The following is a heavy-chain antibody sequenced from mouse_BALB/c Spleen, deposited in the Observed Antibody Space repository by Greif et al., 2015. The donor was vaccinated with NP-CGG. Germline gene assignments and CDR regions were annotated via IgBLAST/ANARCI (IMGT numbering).Heavy chain of an antibody. D-gene: IGHD2-10*01. Sequence: LQQSGSELVRPGASVKLSCKASGYTFTSYWMHWVKQRPGQGLEWIGNIYPGSGSTNYDEKFKSKATLTVDTSSSAAHTRRSGVTSEGSAGYYCARGGGAYYGISGAMGYWGQGNPVTVSS. J-gene: IGHJ4*01. CDR2: IYPGSGST. CDR1: GYTFTSYW. V-gene: IGHV1S22*01. CDR3: ARGGGAYYGISGAMGY.